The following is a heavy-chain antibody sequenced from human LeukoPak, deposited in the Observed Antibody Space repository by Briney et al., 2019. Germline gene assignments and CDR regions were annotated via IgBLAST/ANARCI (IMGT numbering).Heavy chain of an antibody. CDR1: GGSISSGGYT. V-gene: IGHV4-30-2*01. Sequence: SQTLSLTCAVSGGSISSGGYTWSWIRQPPGKGLEWIGYIYHSGSTYYNPSLKSRVTISVDRSKNQFSLKLSSVTAADTAVYYCARAKYSSGHLDYWGQGTLVTVSS. J-gene: IGHJ4*02. D-gene: IGHD6-19*01. CDR3: ARAKYSSGHLDY. CDR2: IYHSGST.